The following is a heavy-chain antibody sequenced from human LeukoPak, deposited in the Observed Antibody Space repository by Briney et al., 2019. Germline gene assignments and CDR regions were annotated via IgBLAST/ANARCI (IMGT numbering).Heavy chain of an antibody. V-gene: IGHV3-21*01. D-gene: IGHD6-19*01. CDR1: GFTFSSYS. J-gene: IGHJ3*02. CDR2: ISSSSSYI. Sequence: GGSLRLSCAASGFTFSSYSMNWVRQAPGKGLEWVSSISSSSSYIYYADSVKGRFTISRDNSKNTLYPQMNSLRAEDTAVYYCAKGRWLVLQGAFDIWGQGTMVTVSS. CDR3: AKGRWLVLQGAFDI.